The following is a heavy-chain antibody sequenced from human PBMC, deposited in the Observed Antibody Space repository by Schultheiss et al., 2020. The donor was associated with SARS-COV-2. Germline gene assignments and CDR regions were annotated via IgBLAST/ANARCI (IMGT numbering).Heavy chain of an antibody. CDR2: ISGSGGST. J-gene: IGHJ3*01. D-gene: IGHD4-17*01. V-gene: IGHV3-23*01. CDR3: ARDMTTVKHFDY. Sequence: GGSLRLSCAASGFTFSSYSMNWVRQAPGKGLEWVSAISGSGGSTYYADSVKGRFTISRDTSKKTLYLLMSSLRAEDTAVYYCARDMTTVKHFDYWGQGTMVTVSS. CDR1: GFTFSSYS.